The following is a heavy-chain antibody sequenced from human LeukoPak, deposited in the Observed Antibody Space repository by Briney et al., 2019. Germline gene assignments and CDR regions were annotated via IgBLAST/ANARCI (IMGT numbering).Heavy chain of an antibody. CDR2: ISGSGTAI. Sequence: PGGSLRVSCAASGFPFSSYDMNWCRQAPGKGLEWVSYISGSGTAIYYADPVKGRFTISRDNGKNSLYLQMYSLRAEDTAVYSCARVRDGYIEYFQHWGQGTLVTVSS. D-gene: IGHD5-24*01. CDR3: ARVRDGYIEYFQH. CDR1: GFPFSSYD. V-gene: IGHV3-48*03. J-gene: IGHJ1*01.